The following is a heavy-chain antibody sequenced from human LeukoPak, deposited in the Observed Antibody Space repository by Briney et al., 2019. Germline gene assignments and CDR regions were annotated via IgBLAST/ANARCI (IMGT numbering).Heavy chain of an antibody. CDR1: GFDFSDYY. V-gene: IGHV3-11*01. CDR2: ISGGLSTI. D-gene: IGHD3-3*01. Sequence: GGSLRLSCAASGFDFSDYYMTWVRQAPGKGLEWGSYISGGLSTISYADSVRGRFTISRDNAKNSLYLQMTSLRAEDTAVYYCARLTYFLVGAYYFDSWGQGSLVTVSS. CDR3: ARLTYFLVGAYYFDS. J-gene: IGHJ4*02.